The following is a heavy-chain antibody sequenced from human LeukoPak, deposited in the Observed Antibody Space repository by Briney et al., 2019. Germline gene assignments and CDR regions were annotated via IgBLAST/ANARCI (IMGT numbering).Heavy chain of an antibody. D-gene: IGHD3-10*01. V-gene: IGHV1-46*01. CDR2: INPSGGST. Sequence: GASLKLSCKASGYTFTSYYMHWVRHAPGQGLEWIAIINPSGGSTSYAQKFQGRVTMTRDTSTSTVYMELSSLRSEDTAVYHCARGEGYYGSGSFDYYFDYWGQGTLVTVSS. J-gene: IGHJ4*02. CDR1: GYTFTSYY. CDR3: ARGEGYYGSGSFDYYFDY.